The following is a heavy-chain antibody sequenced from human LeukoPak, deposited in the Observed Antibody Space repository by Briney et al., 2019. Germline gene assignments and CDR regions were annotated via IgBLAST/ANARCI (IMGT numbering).Heavy chain of an antibody. CDR2: ISGSGGST. D-gene: IGHD3-3*01. CDR3: AKDIRPPGRITIFEYYYYYYMDV. J-gene: IGHJ6*03. V-gene: IGHV3-23*01. CDR1: GFTFSSYA. Sequence: GGSLRLSCAASGFTFSSYAMSWVGQAPGKGLEWVSAISGSGGSTYYADSVKGRFTISRDNSKNTLYLQVNSLRAEDTAIYYCAKDIRPPGRITIFEYYYYYYMDVWGKGTTVTVSS.